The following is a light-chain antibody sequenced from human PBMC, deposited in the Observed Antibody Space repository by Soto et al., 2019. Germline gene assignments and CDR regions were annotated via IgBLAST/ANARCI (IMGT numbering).Light chain of an antibody. CDR1: SDHSGYA. J-gene: IGLJ3*02. Sequence: QLVLTQSPPASASPGASVNLTCTLSSDHSGYANAWHQQQPQKGPRYLMTVDNSGSHTKGDGIPDRFSGCSSGAERYLTISSLQSEDDADDYCHTGLSGFWVFGRGTKLTVL. CDR2: VDNSGSH. CDR3: HTGLSGFWV. V-gene: IGLV4-69*01.